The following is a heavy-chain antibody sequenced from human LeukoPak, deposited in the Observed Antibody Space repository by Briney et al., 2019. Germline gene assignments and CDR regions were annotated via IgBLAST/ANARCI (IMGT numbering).Heavy chain of an antibody. J-gene: IGHJ4*02. CDR1: GFTFDDYA. CDR2: ISWNSGSI. D-gene: IGHD6-13*01. Sequence: GGSLRLPCAASGFTFDDYAMHWVRQAPGKGLEWVSGISWNSGSIGYADSVKGRFTISRDNAKNSLYLQMNSLRAEDTALYYCAKDINPQEGAAAGTSFDYWGQGTLVTVSS. V-gene: IGHV3-9*01. CDR3: AKDINPQEGAAAGTSFDY.